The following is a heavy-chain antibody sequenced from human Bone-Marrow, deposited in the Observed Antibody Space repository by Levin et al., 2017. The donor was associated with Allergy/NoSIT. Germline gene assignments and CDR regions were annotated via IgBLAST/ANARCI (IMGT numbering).Heavy chain of an antibody. J-gene: IGHJ4*02. CDR2: ISYDGSNK. Sequence: LSLTCAASGFPFRSYGMHWVRQAPGKGLEWVAVISYDGSNKYYADSVKGRFTISRDNSKNTLYLQMNSLRPEDTAVYYCANGGHDCAGHTCSLQWGQGTMVTVSS. CDR1: GFPFRSYG. CDR3: ANGGHDCAGHTCSLQ. D-gene: IGHD2-21*01. V-gene: IGHV3-30*18.